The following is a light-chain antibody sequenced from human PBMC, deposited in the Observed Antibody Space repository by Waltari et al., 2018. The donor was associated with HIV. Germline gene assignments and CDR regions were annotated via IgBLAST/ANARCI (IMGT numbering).Light chain of an antibody. CDR1: QGISNY. V-gene: IGKV1-16*01. CDR3: QQYKSYPYT. Sequence: DIQMTQSPSSMSASVGDTVTITCRASQGISNYVAWFQQKPGKAPKSLIYASSSRQSGVPSRFGGVGSGTHVSLIIRSLQPEDFATYYCQQYKSYPYTFGQGTKLEMK. CDR2: ASS. J-gene: IGKJ2*01.